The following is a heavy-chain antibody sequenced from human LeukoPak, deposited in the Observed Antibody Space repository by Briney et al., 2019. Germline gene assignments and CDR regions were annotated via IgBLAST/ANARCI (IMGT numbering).Heavy chain of an antibody. CDR1: GFTFSSYG. J-gene: IGHJ4*02. CDR2: ISYDGSNK. D-gene: IGHD3-10*01. V-gene: IGHV3-33*05. CDR3: AKAEEGGTMVRGVTNPNLIDY. Sequence: LSGGSLRLSCAASGFTFSSYGMHWVRQAPGKGLEWVAVISYDGSNKYYADSVKGRFTISRDNSKNTLYLQMNSLRAEDTAVYYCAKAEEGGTMVRGVTNPNLIDYWGQGTLVTVSS.